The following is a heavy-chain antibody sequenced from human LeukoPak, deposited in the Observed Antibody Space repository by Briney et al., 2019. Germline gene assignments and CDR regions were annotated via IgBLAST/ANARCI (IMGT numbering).Heavy chain of an antibody. D-gene: IGHD2-15*01. CDR1: GGSISSYY. Sequence: PSETLSLTCTVSGGSISSYYWSWIRQPPGKGLEWIGYIYYSGSTNYNPSLKSRVTISVDTSKNQFSLKLSSVTAADTAVYYCASSGYCSGGSCFFYFDYWGQGTLVTVSS. CDR3: ASSGYCSGGSCFFYFDY. J-gene: IGHJ4*02. CDR2: IYYSGST. V-gene: IGHV4-59*01.